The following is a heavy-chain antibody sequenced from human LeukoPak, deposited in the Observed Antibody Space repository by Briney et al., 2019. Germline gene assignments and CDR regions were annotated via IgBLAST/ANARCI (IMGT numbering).Heavy chain of an antibody. Sequence: ASVKVSCKTSGYTFTGYFIHWVRQAPGQGLEWMGWINPNSGSTNFAQKFQGRVTMTRDMSTSTVCMELSSLRSEDTAVYYCARDSADELELGYWGQGTLVTVSS. V-gene: IGHV1-2*02. J-gene: IGHJ4*02. D-gene: IGHD1-1*01. CDR1: GYTFTGYF. CDR2: INPNSGST. CDR3: ARDSADELELGY.